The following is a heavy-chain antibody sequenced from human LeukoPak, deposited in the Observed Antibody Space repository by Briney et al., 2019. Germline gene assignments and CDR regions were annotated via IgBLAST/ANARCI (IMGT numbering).Heavy chain of an antibody. V-gene: IGHV1-69*13. CDR3: ARGRSRLGELSLYGFRY. Sequence: SVKVSCKASGGTFSSYAISWVRQAPGQGLEWVGGINPIFGTANYAQKFQGRVTITADESTSTAYMELSSLRSEDTAVYYCARGRSRLGELSLYGFRYWGQGTLVTVSS. J-gene: IGHJ4*02. CDR2: INPIFGTA. CDR1: GGTFSSYA. D-gene: IGHD3-16*02.